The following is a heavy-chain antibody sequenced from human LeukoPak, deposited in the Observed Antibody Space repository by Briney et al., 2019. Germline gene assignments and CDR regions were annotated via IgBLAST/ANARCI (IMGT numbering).Heavy chain of an antibody. CDR3: ARGTITKLKT. CDR1: GGSFSGYY. J-gene: IGHJ5*02. Sequence: SETLSLTCAVYGGSFSGYYCSWIRQPPGKGLEWIGEINHGGTSNYNPSFQSRVTISLDTSKNHFSLKLNSVTAADTAVYYCARGTITKLKTWGQGALVTVSP. CDR2: INHGGTS. D-gene: IGHD1-14*01. V-gene: IGHV4-34*01.